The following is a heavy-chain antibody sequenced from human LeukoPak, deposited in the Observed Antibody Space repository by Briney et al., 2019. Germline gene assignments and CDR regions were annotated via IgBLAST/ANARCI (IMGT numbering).Heavy chain of an antibody. CDR1: GFTFSSYA. V-gene: IGHV3-23*01. Sequence: PGGSLTLSCPASGFTFSSYAMSWVRQPQGKGLEWVSAISGSGGSTYYADSVKGRFTISRDNSKNTLYLQMNSLRAEDTAVYYCAKSFGPVIAAAGTGADWGQGTLVTVSS. CDR3: AKSFGPVIAAAGTGAD. D-gene: IGHD6-13*01. CDR2: ISGSGGST. J-gene: IGHJ4*02.